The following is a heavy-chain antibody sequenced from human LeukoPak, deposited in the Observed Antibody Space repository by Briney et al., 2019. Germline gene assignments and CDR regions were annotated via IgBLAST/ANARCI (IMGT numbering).Heavy chain of an antibody. CDR3: SRDRLGGLDL. J-gene: IGHJ5*02. Sequence: GGSLRLSCAASGFTFSSYAMSWVRQAPGKGLEWVSSISTMSNYIFYGDSVKGRFTISRDNAKNSVYLQMNSLRPEDTAVYYCSRDRLGGLDLWGQGTLVTVSS. CDR2: ISTMSNYI. V-gene: IGHV3-21*01. D-gene: IGHD5-12*01. CDR1: GFTFSSYA.